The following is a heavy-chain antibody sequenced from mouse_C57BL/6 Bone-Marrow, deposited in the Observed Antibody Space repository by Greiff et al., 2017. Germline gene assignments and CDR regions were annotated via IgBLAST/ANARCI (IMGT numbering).Heavy chain of an antibody. CDR3: AKGYYGWYFDV. Sequence: VHVKQSGAELVKPGASVKLSCTASGFNIKDYYMHWVKQRTEQGLEWIGRIDPEDGETKYAPNFQGKATITADTSSNTAYLQLSSLTSEDTAVYYCAKGYYGWYFDVWGTGTTVTVSS. D-gene: IGHD1-1*01. CDR1: GFNIKDYY. J-gene: IGHJ1*03. V-gene: IGHV14-2*01. CDR2: IDPEDGET.